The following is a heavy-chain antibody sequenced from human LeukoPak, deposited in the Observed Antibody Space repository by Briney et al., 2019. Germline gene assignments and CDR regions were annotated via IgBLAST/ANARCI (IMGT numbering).Heavy chain of an antibody. Sequence: SETLSLTCTVSGGSISNYFWSWIRQPPGKGLEWIGYMHYSGSTNYNPSLKSRVTIAVDMSKNQFSLKLSSVTAADTAVYYCARVGVPYFDYWGQGTLVTVSS. CDR2: MHYSGST. CDR1: GGSISNYF. V-gene: IGHV4-59*08. J-gene: IGHJ4*02. CDR3: ARVGVPYFDY.